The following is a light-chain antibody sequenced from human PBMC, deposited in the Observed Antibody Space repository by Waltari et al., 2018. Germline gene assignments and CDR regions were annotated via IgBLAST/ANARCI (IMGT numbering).Light chain of an antibody. J-gene: IGLJ2*01. CDR3: SSYISSSTLEL. Sequence: QSALTQPASVSGSPGQSITISCTGTSSDVGAYNYVSWYQQHPGKAPQLMIYDVSNRPSGVSNRFYGSKYGNTASLTISGLQAEDEAEYYCSSYISSSTLELFGGGTSLTVL. V-gene: IGLV2-14*03. CDR2: DVS. CDR1: SSDVGAYNY.